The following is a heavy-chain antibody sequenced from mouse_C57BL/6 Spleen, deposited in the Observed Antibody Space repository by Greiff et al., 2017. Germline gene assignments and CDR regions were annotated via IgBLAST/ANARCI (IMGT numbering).Heavy chain of an antibody. V-gene: IGHV1-22*01. CDR2: INPNNGGT. J-gene: IGHJ3*01. CDR3: ARGGGTTVVAPAY. Sequence: VQLKESGPELVKPGASVKMSCKASGYTFTDYNTHWVKQSHGKSLEWIGNINPNNGGTSYNQKFKGKATLTVNKYSSTAYMELRSLTSEDSAVYYCARGGGTTVVAPAYWGQGTLVTVSA. D-gene: IGHD1-1*01. CDR1: GYTFTDYN.